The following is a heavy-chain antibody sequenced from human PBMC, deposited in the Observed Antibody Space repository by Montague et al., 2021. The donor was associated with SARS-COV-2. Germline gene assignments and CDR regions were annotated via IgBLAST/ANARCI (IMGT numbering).Heavy chain of an antibody. Sequence: SLSLAASGFTFSSHDMHWVRQSPGKGLQWVSAIGTAGDTYYEGSVEGRFTISREDAKSSLSLQMTSLTAGDTAVYYCARAHADSVYHFWSGSVTSTSLDVWGKGTAVTASS. D-gene: IGHD3-3*01. CDR3: ARAHADSVYHFWSGSVTSTSLDV. CDR1: GFTFSSHD. J-gene: IGHJ6*04. V-gene: IGHV3-13*01. CDR2: IGTAGDT.